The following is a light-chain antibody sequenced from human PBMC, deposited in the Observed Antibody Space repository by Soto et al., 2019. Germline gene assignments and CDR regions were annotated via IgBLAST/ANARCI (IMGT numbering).Light chain of an antibody. CDR1: GSDVGGYNY. V-gene: IGLV2-14*03. Sequence: QSALTQPASVSGSPGQSITVSCTGTGSDVGGYNYVSWYQQYPSQAPKLMIYDVNKRPSGVSNRFSGSKSGNTASLTISGPQVEDEADYYCSSYSSTNAQVFGVGTKV. J-gene: IGLJ1*01. CDR3: SSYSSTNAQV. CDR2: DVN.